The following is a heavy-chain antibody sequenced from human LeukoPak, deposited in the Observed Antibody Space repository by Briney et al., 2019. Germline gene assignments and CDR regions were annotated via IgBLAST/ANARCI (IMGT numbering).Heavy chain of an antibody. V-gene: IGHV1-69*13. Sequence: ASVKVSCKASGGTFSSYAISWVRQAPGQGLEWMGGIIPIFGTANHAQKFQGRVTITADESTSTAYMELSSLRSEDTAVYYCAMTRGLSWYYYGMDVWGQGTTVTVSS. CDR3: AMTRGLSWYYYGMDV. CDR1: GGTFSSYA. CDR2: IIPIFGTA. D-gene: IGHD3-10*01. J-gene: IGHJ6*02.